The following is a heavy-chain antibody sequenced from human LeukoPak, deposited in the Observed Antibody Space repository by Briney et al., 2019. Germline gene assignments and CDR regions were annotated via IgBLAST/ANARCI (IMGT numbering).Heavy chain of an antibody. J-gene: IGHJ4*02. Sequence: PSETLSLTRAVYGGSFSGHYWGWIRQPPGKGLEWIGEINLSGRPNYHPSLKSRVTISGDTSKKQFSLNLTSVTAADTAVYYCAGGRLGFSYGYWGQGALVTVSS. CDR3: AGGRLGFSYGY. V-gene: IGHV4-34*01. CDR2: INLSGRP. D-gene: IGHD5-18*01. CDR1: GGSFSGHY.